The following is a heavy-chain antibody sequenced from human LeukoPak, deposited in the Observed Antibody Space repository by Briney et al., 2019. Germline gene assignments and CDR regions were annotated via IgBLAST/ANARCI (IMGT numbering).Heavy chain of an antibody. D-gene: IGHD2-2*01. CDR3: AKDHRYCSSTSCSHFDY. V-gene: IGHV3-23*01. Sequence: GGSLRLSCAASGFTFSIYAMSWVRQAPGKGLEWVSAISGSGGSTYYADSVKGRFTISRDNSKNTLYLQMNSLRAEDTAVYYCAKDHRYCSSTSCSHFDYWGQGTLVTVSS. CDR1: GFTFSIYA. J-gene: IGHJ4*02. CDR2: ISGSGGST.